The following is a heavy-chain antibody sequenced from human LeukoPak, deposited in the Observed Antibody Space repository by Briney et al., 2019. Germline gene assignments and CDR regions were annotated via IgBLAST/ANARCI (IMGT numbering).Heavy chain of an antibody. CDR1: GFTFSSYA. D-gene: IGHD1-26*01. CDR3: AKAPSDSGSYSLFDY. CDR2: ISGSGSST. J-gene: IGHJ4*02. V-gene: IGHV3-23*01. Sequence: GGSLRLSCAASGFTFSSYAMSWVRQAPGKGLEWVSAISGSGSSTYYADSVKGRFTISRDNSKNTLYLQMNSLRAEDTAVYYCAKAPSDSGSYSLFDYWGQGTLVTVSS.